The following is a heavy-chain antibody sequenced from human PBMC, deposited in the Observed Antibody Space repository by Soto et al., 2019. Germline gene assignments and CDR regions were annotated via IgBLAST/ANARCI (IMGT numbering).Heavy chain of an antibody. V-gene: IGHV1-69*13. Sequence: GASVKVSCKASGGTFSSYAISWVRQAPGQGLEWMGGIIPIFGTANYAQKFQGRVTITADESTSTAYMELSSLRSEDTAVYYCARERGGDFWSGFPSSSDYYYYGMDVWGQGTTVTVSS. CDR3: ARERGGDFWSGFPSSSDYYYYGMDV. D-gene: IGHD3-3*01. J-gene: IGHJ6*02. CDR2: IIPIFGTA. CDR1: GGTFSSYA.